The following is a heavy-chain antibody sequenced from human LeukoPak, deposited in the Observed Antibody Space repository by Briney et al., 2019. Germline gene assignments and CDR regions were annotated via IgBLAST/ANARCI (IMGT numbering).Heavy chain of an antibody. CDR1: GYTFTGYY. J-gene: IGHJ4*02. CDR3: ARDPGGGYSSGWTPFDY. D-gene: IGHD6-19*01. V-gene: IGHV1-2*02. CDR2: INPNSGGT. Sequence: ASVKVSCKASGYTFTGYYMHWVRQAPGQGLEWMGWINPNSGGTNYAQKFQGRVTMTRDTSISTAYMELSRLRSDDTAVYYCARDPGGGYSSGWTPFDYWGQGTLVTVSS.